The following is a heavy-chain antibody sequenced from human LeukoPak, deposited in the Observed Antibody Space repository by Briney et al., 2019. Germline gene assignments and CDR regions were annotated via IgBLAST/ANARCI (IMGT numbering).Heavy chain of an antibody. Sequence: KPSETLSLTCSVSGYSISFGYYWGWIRRPPGKGLEWIGSIYHSGSTYYNPSLKSRVTISVDTSNNQFSLKLNSMTAADTAVYYCARGHGDYLYYFDYWGQGTLVTVSS. V-gene: IGHV4-38-2*02. CDR1: GYSISFGYY. J-gene: IGHJ4*02. CDR3: ARGHGDYLYYFDY. CDR2: IYHSGST. D-gene: IGHD4-17*01.